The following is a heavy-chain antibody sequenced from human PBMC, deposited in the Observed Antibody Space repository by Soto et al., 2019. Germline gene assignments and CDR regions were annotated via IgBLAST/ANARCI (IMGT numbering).Heavy chain of an antibody. CDR3: ARGEWLNYFDY. D-gene: IGHD5-12*01. J-gene: IGHJ4*02. V-gene: IGHV4-34*01. Sequence: ETLSLTCAVYGGSFSGYSWSWIRQPPWKGLEWIGEINHSGSTNYNPSLKSRVTISVDTSKNQFSLKLSSVTAADTAVYYCARGEWLNYFDYWGQGTLVTVSS. CDR1: GGSFSGYS. CDR2: INHSGST.